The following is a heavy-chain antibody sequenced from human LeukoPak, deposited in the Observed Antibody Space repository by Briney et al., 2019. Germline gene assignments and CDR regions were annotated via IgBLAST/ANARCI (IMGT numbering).Heavy chain of an antibody. CDR2: ISRGGNSK. Sequence: PGGSLRLSCAASGFRFSDYYMSWTRQAPGKGLEWVSSISRGGNSKYSADSVKGRFTISRDNAKNSLDLQMDSLRPEDTAVYYCARDQFLDSWGQGTLVTVSS. J-gene: IGHJ4*02. CDR3: ARDQFLDS. CDR1: GFRFSDYY. V-gene: IGHV3-11*01.